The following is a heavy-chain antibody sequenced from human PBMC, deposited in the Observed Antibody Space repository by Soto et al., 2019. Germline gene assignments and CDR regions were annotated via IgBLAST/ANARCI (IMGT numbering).Heavy chain of an antibody. V-gene: IGHV1-69*13. D-gene: IGHD6-6*01. CDR3: ALALPSSSSSGDY. Sequence: ASVKVSCKASGGTFSSYAISWVRQAPGQGLEWMGGIIPIFGTANYAQKFQGRVTITADESTSTAYMELSSLRSEDTAVYYCALALPSSSSSGDYWGQGTLVTVSS. CDR2: IIPIFGTA. CDR1: GGTFSSYA. J-gene: IGHJ4*02.